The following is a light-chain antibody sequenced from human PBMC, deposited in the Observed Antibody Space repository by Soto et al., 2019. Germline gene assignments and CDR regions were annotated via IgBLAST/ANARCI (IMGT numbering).Light chain of an antibody. CDR1: SGHSSYA. Sequence: QPVLTQSPSASASLGASVKLTCTLSSGHSSYAIAWHQQQPEKGPRYLMKLNSDGSHSKGDGIPDRFSGSSSGAERYLTISSLQSEDEADYYCQNWGTGMVFGGGTKLTVL. CDR3: QNWGTGMV. V-gene: IGLV4-69*01. J-gene: IGLJ2*01. CDR2: LNSDGSH.